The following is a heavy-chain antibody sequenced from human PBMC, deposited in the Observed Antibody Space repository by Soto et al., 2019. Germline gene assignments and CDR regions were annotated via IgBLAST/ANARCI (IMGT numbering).Heavy chain of an antibody. D-gene: IGHD3-3*01. Sequence: EAVSLTCTFSGLSIRSYYLSFIRQPAGKLLEWIVSIYTSGSTNYNPSLKSRVTMSVETSKNQFSLKLSSVTAADTAVYYCARVLRFLECNYGFKWLEQWGQGTMVSVSS. CDR2: IYTSGST. CDR3: ARVLRFLECNYGFKWLEQ. J-gene: IGHJ5*02. V-gene: IGHV4-4*07. CDR1: GLSIRSYY.